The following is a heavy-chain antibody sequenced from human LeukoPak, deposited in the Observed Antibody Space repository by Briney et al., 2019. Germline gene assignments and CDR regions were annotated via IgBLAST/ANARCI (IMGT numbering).Heavy chain of an antibody. J-gene: IGHJ5*02. Sequence: KPSETLSLTCTVSGGSNSSYYWSWIRQPPGKGLEWIGYIYYSGSTNYNPSLKSRVTISVDTSKNQFSLKLSSVTAADTAVYYCARDRGLVVPSNWFDPWGQGTLVTVSS. CDR1: GGSNSSYY. D-gene: IGHD2-2*01. CDR2: IYYSGST. CDR3: ARDRGLVVPSNWFDP. V-gene: IGHV4-59*01.